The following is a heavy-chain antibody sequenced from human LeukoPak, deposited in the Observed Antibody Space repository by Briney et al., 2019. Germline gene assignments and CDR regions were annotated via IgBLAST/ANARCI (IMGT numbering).Heavy chain of an antibody. CDR1: GGTFSSYA. CDR3: ARDQITGTNYNYYYYYGMDV. D-gene: IGHD1-7*01. J-gene: IGHJ6*02. Sequence: SVTVSCTASGGTFSSYAISWVRQAPGQGLEWMGGIIPIFGTANYAQKFQGRVTITADESTSTAYMELSSLRSEDTAVYYCARDQITGTNYNYYYYYGMDVWGQGTTVTVSS. CDR2: IIPIFGTA. V-gene: IGHV1-69*13.